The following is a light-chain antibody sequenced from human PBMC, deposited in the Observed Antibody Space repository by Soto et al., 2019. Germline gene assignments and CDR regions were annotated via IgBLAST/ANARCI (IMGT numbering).Light chain of an antibody. CDR1: QSVFSS. Sequence: EIVMTQSPATLSVSPGERATLSCRASQSVFSSLAWYQQRPGQAPRLLIYGSATRATGIPDRFSSSGSGTEFTLTISSLQSEDSAVYYCQQYHSWPAFGQGTKVDIK. J-gene: IGKJ1*01. V-gene: IGKV3-15*01. CDR3: QQYHSWPA. CDR2: GSA.